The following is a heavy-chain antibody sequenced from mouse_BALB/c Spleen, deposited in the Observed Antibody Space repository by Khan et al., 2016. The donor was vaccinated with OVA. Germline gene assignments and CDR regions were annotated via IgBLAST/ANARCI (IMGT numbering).Heavy chain of an antibody. V-gene: IGHV5-6-5*01. CDR3: ARDYWFAY. CDR1: GFTFSNYA. J-gene: IGHJ3*01. CDR2: ISSGDST. Sequence: EVQLQESGGGLVKPGGSLKLSCAASGFTFSNYAMSWVRQSPEKRLEWVASISSGDSTYYPDSVKGRFTISRDNARNILYPQMSSLRSEDTAMYYCARDYWFAYWGQGTLVTVSA.